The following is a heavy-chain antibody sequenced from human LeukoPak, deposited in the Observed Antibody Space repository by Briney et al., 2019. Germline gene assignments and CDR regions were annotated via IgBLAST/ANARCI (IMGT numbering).Heavy chain of an antibody. Sequence: ASVEVSCKASGGTFSSYAISWVRQAPGQGLEWMGGIIPIFGTANYAQKFQGRVTITTDESTSTAYMELSSLRSEDTAVYYCARGHYYDSSGYYYWGQGTLSPSPQ. D-gene: IGHD3-22*01. CDR3: ARGHYYDSSGYYY. CDR1: GGTFSSYA. CDR2: IIPIFGTA. J-gene: IGHJ4*02. V-gene: IGHV1-69*05.